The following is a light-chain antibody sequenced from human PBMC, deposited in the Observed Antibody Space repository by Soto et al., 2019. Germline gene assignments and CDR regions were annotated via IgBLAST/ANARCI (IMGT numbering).Light chain of an antibody. Sequence: IVLTQSPCSLSLSPGERVPLSCGASQTVSSRYLAWYQQKPGQAPRLLMYGATSRATGIPDRFSASGSGTDFTLTISRLEPEDFAVYYCHQRSSWPRGTFGQGTKVDIK. J-gene: IGKJ1*01. V-gene: IGKV3D-20*02. CDR2: GAT. CDR3: HQRSSWPRGT. CDR1: QTVSSRY.